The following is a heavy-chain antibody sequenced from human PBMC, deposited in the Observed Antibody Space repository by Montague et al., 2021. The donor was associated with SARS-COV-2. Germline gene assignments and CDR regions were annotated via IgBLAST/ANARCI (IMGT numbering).Heavy chain of an antibody. CDR1: GGSFSGYY. Sequence: SETLSLTCAVYGGSFSGYYWNWIRRPPGKGLEWSGGINHSGSTNYNPSLKSRVTMLVDTSKNQFSLKLSSVTAADTAVYYCARGARQGYGFRLGSFDSWGQGTLVTVSS. D-gene: IGHD3-10*01. J-gene: IGHJ4*02. V-gene: IGHV4-34*01. CDR3: ARGARQGYGFRLGSFDS. CDR2: INHSGST.